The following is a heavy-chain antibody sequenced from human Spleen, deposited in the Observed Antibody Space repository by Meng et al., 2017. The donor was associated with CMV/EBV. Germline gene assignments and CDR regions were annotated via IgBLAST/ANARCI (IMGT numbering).Heavy chain of an antibody. J-gene: IGHJ6*02. V-gene: IGHV4-39*07. D-gene: IGHD6-6*01. CDR1: GASITSSSYF. CDR2: LSYGGSI. Sequence: GSLRLSCTVSGASITSSSYFWDWIRQSPGKGLEWIGSLSYGGSIYYNSSLKSRVTISVDMSRNQFSLKLRSVTAADTAEYYCVRDRRRYSSSSGNYYNYGMDVWGQGTTVTVSS. CDR3: VRDRRRYSSSSGNYYNYGMDV.